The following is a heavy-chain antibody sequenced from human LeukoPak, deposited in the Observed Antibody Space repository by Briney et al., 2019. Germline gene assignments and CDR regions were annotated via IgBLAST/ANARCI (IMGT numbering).Heavy chain of an antibody. Sequence: SQTLSLTCTVAAGSMSMGRYGWDWLRQPAGKGLEWIGRIYTSGSTNYNPSRKSRVTITVNTAKNQFSLKVSAVTAGATGLEYCARVRGYHDFDIWGQGTLVTVSS. J-gene: IGHJ3*02. V-gene: IGHV4-61*02. CDR2: IYTSGST. CDR1: AGSMSMGRYG. D-gene: IGHD5-18*01. CDR3: ARVRGYHDFDI.